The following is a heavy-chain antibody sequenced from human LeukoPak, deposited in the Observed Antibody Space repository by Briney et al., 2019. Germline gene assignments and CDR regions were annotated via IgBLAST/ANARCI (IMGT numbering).Heavy chain of an antibody. CDR1: GYTFTSYD. CDR2: MNPNSGNT. D-gene: IGHD5-12*01. V-gene: IGHV1-8*01. Sequence: ASVKVSCKASGYTFTSYDINWVRQATEQGLEWMGWMNPNSGNTGYAQKFQGRVTMTRNTSISTAYMELSSLRSEDTAVYYCARGPSGYEGNDYWGQGTLVTVSS. J-gene: IGHJ4*02. CDR3: ARGPSGYEGNDY.